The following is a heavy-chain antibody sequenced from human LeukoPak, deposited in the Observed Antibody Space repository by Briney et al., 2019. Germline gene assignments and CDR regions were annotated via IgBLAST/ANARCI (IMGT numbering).Heavy chain of an antibody. D-gene: IGHD3-3*01. Sequence: PGGSLRLSCAASGFTFGPYTMNWVRQAPGKGLEWVSSISSSSSYIYYADSVKGRFTISRDNAKNSLYLQMNSLRAEDTAVYYCARDSVVRVERADYWGQGTLVTVSS. CDR2: ISSSSSYI. V-gene: IGHV3-21*04. J-gene: IGHJ4*02. CDR1: GFTFGPYT. CDR3: ARDSVVRVERADY.